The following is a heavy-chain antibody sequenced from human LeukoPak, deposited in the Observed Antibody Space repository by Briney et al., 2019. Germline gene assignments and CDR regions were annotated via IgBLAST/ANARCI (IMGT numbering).Heavy chain of an antibody. Sequence: GASVKVSCKASGYTFTSYGISWVRQAPGQGLEWMGWISAYNGNTNYAQKLQGRVTMTTDTSTSTAYMELRSLRSDDTAVYYCGTYHYDSSGYPTDYWGQGTLVTVSS. CDR3: GTYHYDSSGYPTDY. V-gene: IGHV1-18*01. CDR1: GYTFTSYG. CDR2: ISAYNGNT. J-gene: IGHJ4*02. D-gene: IGHD3-22*01.